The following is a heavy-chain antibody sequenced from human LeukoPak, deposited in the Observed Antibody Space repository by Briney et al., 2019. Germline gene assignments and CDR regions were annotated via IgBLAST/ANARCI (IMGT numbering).Heavy chain of an antibody. Sequence: GGSLRLSCAASGFTFSRYWMHWVRQAPGEGLVWVSRIDPDDSGSSYADSVKGRFTISRDNAKNTLWLQMNSLRADDTAVYYCAGVRAGANRAFDVWGQGAVVAVSS. V-gene: IGHV3-74*01. D-gene: IGHD4/OR15-4a*01. CDR1: GFTFSRYW. CDR2: IDPDDSGS. J-gene: IGHJ3*01. CDR3: AGVRAGANRAFDV.